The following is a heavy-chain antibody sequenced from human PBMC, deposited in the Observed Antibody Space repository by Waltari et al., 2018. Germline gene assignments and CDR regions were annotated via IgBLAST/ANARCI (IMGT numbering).Heavy chain of an antibody. CDR1: GGSISSSSYY. D-gene: IGHD4-17*01. CDR2: IDYSGST. CDR3: ARLGTTEAWFDP. V-gene: IGHV4-39*01. Sequence: QLQLQESGPGLVKPSETLSLTCTVSGGSISSSSYYWGWIRQPQGKGLEWIGSIDYSGSTYYNPSLRSRVTIYVDTSKNQVSRKLSSVTAADTAVYYCARLGTTEAWFDPWGQGTLVTVSS. J-gene: IGHJ5*02.